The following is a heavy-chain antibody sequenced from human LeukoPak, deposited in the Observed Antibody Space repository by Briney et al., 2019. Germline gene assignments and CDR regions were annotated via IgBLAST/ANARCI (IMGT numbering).Heavy chain of an antibody. CDR1: GYTFTSYG. V-gene: IGHV1-18*01. D-gene: IGHD2-2*01. CDR3: ARTRYCSSTSCYDYGMDV. CDR2: ISAYSGNT. Sequence: ASVKVSCKASGYTFTSYGISWVRQAPGQGLEWMGWISAYSGNTNYAQKLQGRVTMTTDTSTSTAYMELRSLRSDDTAVYYCARTRYCSSTSCYDYGMDVWGQGTTVTVSS. J-gene: IGHJ6*02.